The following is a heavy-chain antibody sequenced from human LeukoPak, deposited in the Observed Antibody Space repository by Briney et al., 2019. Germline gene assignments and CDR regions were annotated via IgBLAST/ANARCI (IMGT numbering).Heavy chain of an antibody. V-gene: IGHV3-23*01. Sequence: GGSLRLSCAASGFTFSISAMSWVRQAPGKGLEWVSAISGSGGSTYYADSVKGRFTISRDNSKNTLYLQMNSLRAEDTAVYYCAKVDPRDGYKIDYWGQGTLVTVSS. CDR1: GFTFSISA. J-gene: IGHJ4*02. D-gene: IGHD5-24*01. CDR3: AKVDPRDGYKIDY. CDR2: ISGSGGST.